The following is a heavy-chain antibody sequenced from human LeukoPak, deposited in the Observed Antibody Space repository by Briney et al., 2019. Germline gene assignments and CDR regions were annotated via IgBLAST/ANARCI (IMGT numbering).Heavy chain of an antibody. D-gene: IGHD2-2*02. CDR1: GYTFTGYY. J-gene: IGHJ4*02. CDR2: INPNSGGT. V-gene: IGHV1-2*02. Sequence: GASVKVSCKASGYTFTGYYMHWVRQAPGQGLVWMGWINPNSGGTNYAQKFQGRVTMTRDTSISTAYMELSRLRSDDTAVYYCARGASIGFCSSTSCYKAYDYWGQGTLVTVSS. CDR3: ARGASIGFCSSTSCYKAYDY.